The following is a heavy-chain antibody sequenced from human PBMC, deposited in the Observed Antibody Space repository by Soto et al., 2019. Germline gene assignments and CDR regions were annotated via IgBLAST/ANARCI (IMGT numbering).Heavy chain of an antibody. CDR2: INPSGGST. J-gene: IGHJ4*02. V-gene: IGHV1-46*01. CDR3: ARDRAINMISTFDN. D-gene: IGHD3-22*01. Sequence: ASVKVSCKASGCTFTSSYMHWVRQAPGQGLEWMGIINPSGGSTDYAQRFKGRVTMTRDTSTSTVYMELSSLRSEDTAVYYCARDRAINMISTFDNWGQGTLVTVSS. CDR1: GCTFTSSY.